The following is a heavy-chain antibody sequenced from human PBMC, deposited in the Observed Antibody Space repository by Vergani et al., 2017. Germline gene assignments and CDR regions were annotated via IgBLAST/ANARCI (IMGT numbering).Heavy chain of an antibody. V-gene: IGHV4-34*01. CDR1: GGSFSGYY. Sequence: QVQLQESGPGLVKPSETLSLTCAVYGGSFSGYYWSWIGQPPGKGLEWIGEINHSGSTNNNPSLKSRVTISVDTSKNQFSLKLSSVTAADTAVYYCASREGDYWGQGTLVTVSS. CDR2: INHSGST. J-gene: IGHJ4*02. CDR3: ASREGDY. D-gene: IGHD1-26*01.